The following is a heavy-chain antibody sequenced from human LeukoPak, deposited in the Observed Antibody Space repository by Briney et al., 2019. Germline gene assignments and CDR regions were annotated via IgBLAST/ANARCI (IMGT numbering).Heavy chain of an antibody. Sequence: SETLSLTCTVSGGSISDYYWSWIRQPPGKGLECIGFVHYSGSTNYNPSLKSRVTTSVDTSKNQFSLKLTSVTAADTAVYYCARGAHYFDYWGQGALVTVSS. V-gene: IGHV4-59*01. CDR3: ARGAHYFDY. CDR2: VHYSGST. CDR1: GGSISDYY. J-gene: IGHJ4*02.